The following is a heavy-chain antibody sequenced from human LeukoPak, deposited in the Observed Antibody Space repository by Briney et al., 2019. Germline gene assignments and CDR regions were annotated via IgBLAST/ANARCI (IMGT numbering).Heavy chain of an antibody. V-gene: IGHV1-2*04. D-gene: IGHD2-2*01. CDR3: SRWYCSSTSCYGFDP. J-gene: IGHJ5*02. Sequence: EASVKVSCKASGYTFTGYYMHWVRQAPGQGLEWMGWINPNSGGTNYAQKFQGWVTMTRDTSISTAYMELSRLRSDDTAVYYCSRWYCSSTSCYGFDPWGQGTLVTVSS. CDR2: INPNSGGT. CDR1: GYTFTGYY.